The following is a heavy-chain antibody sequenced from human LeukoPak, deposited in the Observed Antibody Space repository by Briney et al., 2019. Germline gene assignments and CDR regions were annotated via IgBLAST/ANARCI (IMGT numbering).Heavy chain of an antibody. J-gene: IGHJ6*02. Sequence: ASVKVSCKASGYRFTSYSIHWVRQAPGQRLEWMGGVDAGSDNRKYSQKFQGRVTITSDTSASTAYMELSSLRSEDTAVYYCARDSGTYYDFWSGYYGMDVWGQGTTVTVSS. CDR1: GYRFTSYS. D-gene: IGHD3-3*01. V-gene: IGHV1-3*01. CDR3: ARDSGTYYDFWSGYYGMDV. CDR2: VDAGSDNR.